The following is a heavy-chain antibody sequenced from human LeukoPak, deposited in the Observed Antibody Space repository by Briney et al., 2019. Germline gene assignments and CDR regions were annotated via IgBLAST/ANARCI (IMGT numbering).Heavy chain of an antibody. CDR1: GYTFTSYG. CDR3: ARDYYDSSGYYYSNNWFDP. J-gene: IGHJ5*02. CDR2: INPNSGGT. V-gene: IGHV1-2*02. D-gene: IGHD3-22*01. Sequence: ASVKVSCKASGYTFTSYGISWVRQAPGQGLEWMGWINPNSGGTNYAQKFQGRVTMTRDTSISTAYMELSRLRSDDTAVYYCARDYYDSSGYYYSNNWFDPWGQGTLVTVSS.